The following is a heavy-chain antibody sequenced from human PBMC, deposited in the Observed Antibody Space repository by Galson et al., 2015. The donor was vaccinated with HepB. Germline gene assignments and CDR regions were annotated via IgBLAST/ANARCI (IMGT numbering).Heavy chain of an antibody. CDR2: IWYDGSNK. V-gene: IGHV3-33*01. J-gene: IGHJ6*02. Sequence: SLRLSCAASGFTFSSYGMHWVRQAPGKGLEWVAVIWYDGSNKYYADSVKGRFTISRDNSKNTLYLQMNSLRAEDTAVYYCARGGYTHYYYYGMDVWGQGTTVTVSS. CDR1: GFTFSSYG. D-gene: IGHD5-12*01. CDR3: ARGGYTHYYYYGMDV.